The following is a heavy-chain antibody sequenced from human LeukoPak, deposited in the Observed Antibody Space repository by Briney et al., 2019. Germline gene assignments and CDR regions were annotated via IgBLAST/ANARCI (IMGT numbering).Heavy chain of an antibody. CDR2: INPNSGGT. CDR1: GYTFTSYG. J-gene: IGHJ5*02. CDR3: ARGGEYCSSTSCYGNWFDP. V-gene: IGHV1-2*04. Sequence: ASVKVSCKASGYTFTSYGISWVRQAPGQGLEWMGWINPNSGGTNYAQKFQGWVTMTRDTSISTAYMELSRLRSDDTAVYYCARGGEYCSSTSCYGNWFDPWGQGTLVTVSS. D-gene: IGHD2-2*01.